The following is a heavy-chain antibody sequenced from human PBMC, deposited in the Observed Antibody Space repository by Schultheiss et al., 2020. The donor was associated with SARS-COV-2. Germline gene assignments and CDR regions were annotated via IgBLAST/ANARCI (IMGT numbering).Heavy chain of an antibody. J-gene: IGHJ6*03. V-gene: IGHV4-4*07. CDR2: IYTSGST. CDR1: GGSISSYY. Sequence: SETLSLTCTVSGGSISSYYWSWIRQPAGKGLEWIGRIYTSGSTNYNPSLKSRVTISVDTSKNQFSLKLSSVTAADTAVYYCARDGTRGYYYYYMDVWGKGTTVTVSS. CDR3: ARDGTRGYYYYYMDV. D-gene: IGHD3-10*01.